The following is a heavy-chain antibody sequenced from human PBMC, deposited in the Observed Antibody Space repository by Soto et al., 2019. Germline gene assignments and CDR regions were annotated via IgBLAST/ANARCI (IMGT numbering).Heavy chain of an antibody. D-gene: IGHD3-10*01. Sequence: PSETLSLTCTVSGGSSSSYYWSWIRQPPGKGLEWIGYIYYSGSTNYNPSLNSRVTITVDTSKNQFSLKLSSVTAADTAVYYCARVWGGAFDIWGQGTMVTVSS. J-gene: IGHJ3*02. CDR3: ARVWGGAFDI. V-gene: IGHV4-59*01. CDR2: IYYSGST. CDR1: GGSSSSYY.